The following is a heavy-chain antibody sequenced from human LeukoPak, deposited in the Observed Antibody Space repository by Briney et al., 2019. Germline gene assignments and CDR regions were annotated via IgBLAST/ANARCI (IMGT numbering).Heavy chain of an antibody. J-gene: IGHJ6*02. CDR3: ARGADCGGDCYWEGYYYYGMGV. Sequence: SETLSLTCAVYGGSFSGYYRSWIRQPPGKGLEWIGEINDSGSTNYSPSLKSRVTISVDTSKNQFSLRLSSVTAADTAVYYCARGADCGGDCYWEGYYYYGMGVWGQGTTVTVSS. V-gene: IGHV4-34*01. CDR1: GGSFSGYY. D-gene: IGHD2-21*02. CDR2: INDSGST.